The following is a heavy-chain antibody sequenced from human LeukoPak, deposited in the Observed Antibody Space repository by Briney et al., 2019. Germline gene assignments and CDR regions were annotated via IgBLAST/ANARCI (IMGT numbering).Heavy chain of an antibody. CDR2: IYYSGST. CDR3: ARHEGASSTSFYGMDV. V-gene: IGHV4-39*01. CDR1: GGSVSSSSYY. J-gene: IGHJ6*02. Sequence: SETLSLTCTVSGGSVSSSSYYWGWIRQPPGKGLEWIGTIYYSGSTYYNPSLKSRVTISVDTSKHQFSLTLSSVTAVDTAIYYCARHEGASSTSFYGMDVWGQGTTVTVSS. D-gene: IGHD6-6*01.